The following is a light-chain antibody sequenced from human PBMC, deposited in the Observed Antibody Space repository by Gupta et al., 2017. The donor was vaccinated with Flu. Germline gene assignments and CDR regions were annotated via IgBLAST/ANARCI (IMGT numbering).Light chain of an antibody. CDR3: QQEYNWPLT. V-gene: IGKV3-15*01. CDR2: GAS. J-gene: IGKJ1*01. Sequence: EIVMTQSPATLSVSAGERATLSCGASQSVSRYLAWYQQKPGQAPRLLVYGASTMASGLPARFSGSGSGTEFTLTISSRQSEDFAYYYCQQEYNWPLTFGQGTKVEIK. CDR1: QSVSRY.